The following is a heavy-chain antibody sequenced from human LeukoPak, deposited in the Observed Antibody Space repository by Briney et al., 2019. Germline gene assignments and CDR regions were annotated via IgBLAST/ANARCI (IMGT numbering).Heavy chain of an antibody. J-gene: IGHJ4*02. V-gene: IGHV3-11*04. Sequence: LSLTCTVSGGSISSYYWSWIRQPPGKGLEWVSYISRSGSTIYYADSVKGRFTISRDNAKNSLYLQMNSLRAEDTAVYYCARRVIVVGLDYWGQGTLVTVSS. CDR3: ARRVIVVGLDY. D-gene: IGHD3-22*01. CDR1: GGSISSYY. CDR2: ISRSGSTI.